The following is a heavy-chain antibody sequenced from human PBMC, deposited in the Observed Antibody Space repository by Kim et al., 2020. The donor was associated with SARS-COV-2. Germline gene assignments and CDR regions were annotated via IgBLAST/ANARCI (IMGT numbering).Heavy chain of an antibody. CDR1: GGSISSGSYY. CDR3: ARDSGAAGWFDP. Sequence: SETLSLTCTVSGGSISSGSYYWSWIRQPAGKGLEWIGRIYTSGSTNYNPSLKSRVTISVDTSKNQFSLKLSSVTAADTAVYYCARDSGAAGWFDPWGQGTLVTVSS. V-gene: IGHV4-61*02. CDR2: IYTSGST. J-gene: IGHJ5*02. D-gene: IGHD3-10*01.